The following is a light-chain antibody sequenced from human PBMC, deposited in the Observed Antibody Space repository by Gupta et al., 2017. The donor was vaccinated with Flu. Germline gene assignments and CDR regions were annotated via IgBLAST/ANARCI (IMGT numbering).Light chain of an antibody. CDR2: GAS. CDR1: QSIARN. Sequence: PATLSVSPGERATLSCSASQSIARNLAWYQQKPGQAPRLLIYGASTRATGIPDRFSGSWSGTEFTLTISSLQSEDFAVYSCHHEYNLPFTFGHGTKVDV. J-gene: IGKJ3*01. V-gene: IGKV3-15*01. CDR3: HHEYNLPFT.